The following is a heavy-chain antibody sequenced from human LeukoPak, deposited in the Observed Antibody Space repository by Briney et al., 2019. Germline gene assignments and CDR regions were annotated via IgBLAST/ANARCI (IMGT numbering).Heavy chain of an antibody. Sequence: ASVKVSCKASGGTFSSRYGISWVRQAPGQGLEWMGRIVPFLPTAYYEQKFQGRVTITADESTSTAYMELSSLRSEDTAVYYCARERRGIIDYWGQGTPVTVSS. CDR3: ARERRGIIDY. CDR1: GGTFSSRYG. D-gene: IGHD3-10*01. V-gene: IGHV1-69*11. CDR2: IVPFLPTA. J-gene: IGHJ4*02.